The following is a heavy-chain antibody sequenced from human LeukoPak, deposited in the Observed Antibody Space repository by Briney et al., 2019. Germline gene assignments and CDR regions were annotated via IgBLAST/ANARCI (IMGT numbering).Heavy chain of an antibody. J-gene: IGHJ4*02. V-gene: IGHV1-18*01. CDR1: GYTFTSYG. CDR2: ISAYNGNT. CDR3: ARGSRYCSSTSCSYYFDY. Sequence: ASVKVSCKASGYTFTSYGISWVRQAPGQGLEWMGWISAYNGNTNYAQKLQGRVTMTTDTSTSTAYMELRSLRSDDTAVYYCARGSRYCSSTSCSYYFDYWGQGTLVTVSS. D-gene: IGHD2-2*01.